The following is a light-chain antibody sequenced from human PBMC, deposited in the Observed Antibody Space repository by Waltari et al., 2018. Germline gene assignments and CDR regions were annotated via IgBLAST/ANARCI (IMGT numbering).Light chain of an antibody. CDR1: GNDVGAYNS. J-gene: IGLJ2*01. CDR2: EVS. CDR3: SSYAGSDNLV. V-gene: IGLV2-8*01. Sequence: QSALTQPPSASGSPGQSVTISCTGSGNDVGAYNSVRWFQQHPGKAPKVMIYEVSKRPSGVPDRFSGSKSGNTASLTVSGLQAEDEADYYCSSYAGSDNLVFGGGTKLTVL.